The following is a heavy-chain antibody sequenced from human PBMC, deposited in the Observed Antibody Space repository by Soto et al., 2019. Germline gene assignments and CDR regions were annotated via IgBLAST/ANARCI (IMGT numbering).Heavy chain of an antibody. D-gene: IGHD6-13*01. V-gene: IGHV3-64*01. CDR2: ISNNGAHT. CDR3: ARRGYGSRWPNVYMDV. J-gene: IGHJ6*03. Sequence: ESGGGLVQPGGSLRLSCAASGFTFSNYEMHLVRQAPGKGLEYVSGISNNGAHTDYAKSVKGRFTISRDNSENTLYLQMGSLRAEDMALYYCARRGYGSRWPNVYMDVWGKGTTVTVSS. CDR1: GFTFSNYE.